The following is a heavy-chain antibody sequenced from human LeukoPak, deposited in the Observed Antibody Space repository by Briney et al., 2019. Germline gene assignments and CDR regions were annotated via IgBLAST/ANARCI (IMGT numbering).Heavy chain of an antibody. D-gene: IGHD4-17*01. J-gene: IGHJ4*02. CDR1: GGSISSGSYY. CDR3: ARANGDYDYYFDY. V-gene: IGHV4-61*02. Sequence: SQTLSLTCTVSGGSISSGSYYWSWIRQPAGKGLEWIGRIYTSGSTNYNPSLKSRVTISVDTSKNQFSQKLSSVTAADTAVYYCARANGDYDYYFDYWGQGTLVTVSS. CDR2: IYTSGST.